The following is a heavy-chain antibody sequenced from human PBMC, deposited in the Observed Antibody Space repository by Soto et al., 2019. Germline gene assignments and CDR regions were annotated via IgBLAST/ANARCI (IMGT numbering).Heavy chain of an antibody. CDR3: ARAHSDLGWFDP. Sequence: ASVKVSCKASGYTFTGYYMHWVRQAPGQGLEWMGWINPNSGGTNYAQKFQGRVTMTRDTSISTAYMELSRLRSDDTAVYYCARAHSDLGWFDPCGQRTLVTVSS. D-gene: IGHD3-16*01. CDR2: INPNSGGT. V-gene: IGHV1-2*02. J-gene: IGHJ5*02. CDR1: GYTFTGYY.